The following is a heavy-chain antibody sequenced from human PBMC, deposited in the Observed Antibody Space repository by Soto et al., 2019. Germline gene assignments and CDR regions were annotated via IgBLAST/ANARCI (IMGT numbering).Heavy chain of an antibody. V-gene: IGHV4-59*01. CDR1: GGSINAFF. CDR2: IFYSGST. J-gene: IGHJ6*02. Sequence: SETLSLTCTVSGGSINAFFWSWVRQPPGKGLESIGYIFYSGSTNYNPSLKSRVTISLDTSKTQFSLNLTSVTAADTAVYYCATQTGLYYYGMDVWGQGTTVTVSS. CDR3: ATQTGLYYYGMDV.